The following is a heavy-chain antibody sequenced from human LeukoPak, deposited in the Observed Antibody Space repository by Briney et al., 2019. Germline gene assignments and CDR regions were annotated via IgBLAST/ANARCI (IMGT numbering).Heavy chain of an antibody. CDR1: GFTFSSYA. V-gene: IGHV3-23*01. Sequence: GGSLRLSCAASGFTFSSYAMSWVRQAPGQGLEWVSTISGSGGSTYYADSVKGRFTISRDNSKNTLYLQMNSRRAEDTAVYYCARIMTTVRYFDYWRQGTLVTVSS. D-gene: IGHD4-17*01. J-gene: IGHJ4*02. CDR3: ARIMTTVRYFDY. CDR2: ISGSGGST.